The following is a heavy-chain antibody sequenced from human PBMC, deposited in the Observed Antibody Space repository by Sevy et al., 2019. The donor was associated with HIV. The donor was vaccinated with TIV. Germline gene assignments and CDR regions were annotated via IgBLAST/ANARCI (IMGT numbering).Heavy chain of an antibody. CDR1: GFTFSSYA. CDR3: ASQYSSGWYGFDY. Sequence: GGSLRLSCAASGFTFSSYAMHWVRQAPGKGLERVAVISYDGSNKYYADSVKGRFTISRDNSKNTLYLQMNSLRAEDTAVYYCASQYSSGWYGFDYWGQGTLVTVSS. V-gene: IGHV3-30-3*01. CDR2: ISYDGSNK. J-gene: IGHJ4*02. D-gene: IGHD6-19*01.